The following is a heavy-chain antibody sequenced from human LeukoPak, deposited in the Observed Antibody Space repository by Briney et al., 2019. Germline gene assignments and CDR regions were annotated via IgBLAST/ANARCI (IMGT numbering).Heavy chain of an antibody. V-gene: IGHV1-46*01. CDR3: ARGRWRKGDGYNYYFDY. CDR1: GYTFTSYY. Sequence: GASVKVSCKASGYTFTSYYMHWVRQAPGQGLEWMGIINPSGGSTSYAQKFQGRVTMTRDTSTSTVYMELSSLRSEDTAVYYCARGRWRKGDGYNYYFDYWGQGTLVTVSS. D-gene: IGHD5-24*01. CDR2: INPSGGST. J-gene: IGHJ4*02.